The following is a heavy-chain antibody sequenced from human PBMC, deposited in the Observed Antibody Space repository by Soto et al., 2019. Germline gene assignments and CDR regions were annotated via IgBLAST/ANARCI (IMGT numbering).Heavy chain of an antibody. J-gene: IGHJ4*02. CDR1: GFTFNTYS. V-gene: IGHV3-21*01. CDR3: ARSIPSLYTTTVRVDF. D-gene: IGHD5-18*01. Sequence: PGGSLRLSCAASGFTFNTYSMTWGRHAPGRALEWVSSISSSSSYIYYGDSVKGRFTISRNNAKNSLFLQMNSLTAEDTAVYYCARSIPSLYTTTVRVDFWGRGTLVTVSS. CDR2: ISSSSSYI.